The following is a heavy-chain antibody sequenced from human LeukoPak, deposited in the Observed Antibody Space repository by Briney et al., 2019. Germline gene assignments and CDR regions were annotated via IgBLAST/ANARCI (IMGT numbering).Heavy chain of an antibody. Sequence: SETLSLTCTVSGGSINSGGYYWSWIRQHPGKGLEWIGYISYTGSRYYNPSLKSRVTISIDTSKNQFSLNLTSVTAADTAVYYCARDLGSDGLNLRNWFDPWGQGTLVTVSS. V-gene: IGHV4-31*03. D-gene: IGHD5-24*01. J-gene: IGHJ5*02. CDR2: ISYTGSR. CDR1: GGSINSGGYY. CDR3: ARDLGSDGLNLRNWFDP.